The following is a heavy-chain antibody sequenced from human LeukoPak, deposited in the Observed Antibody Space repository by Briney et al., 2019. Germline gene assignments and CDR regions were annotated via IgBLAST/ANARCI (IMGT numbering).Heavy chain of an antibody. CDR3: AKDPSYHYDNSGYYSFDY. J-gene: IGHJ4*02. Sequence: GGSLRLSCAASGFTFSSYAMSWVRQARGKGLEWVSAISGSGGSTYYADSVKGRFIISRDNSKNTLYLQMNSLRAEDTAVYYCAKDPSYHYDNSGYYSFDYWGQGTLVTVSS. V-gene: IGHV3-23*01. CDR1: GFTFSSYA. CDR2: ISGSGGST. D-gene: IGHD3-22*01.